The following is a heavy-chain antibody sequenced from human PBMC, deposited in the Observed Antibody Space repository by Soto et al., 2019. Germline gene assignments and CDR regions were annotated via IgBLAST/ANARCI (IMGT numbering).Heavy chain of an antibody. Sequence: QVQLVESGGGVVQPGRSLRLSCAASGFTFSSYGMHWVRQAPGKGLEWVAVISYDGSNKYYADSVKGRFTISRDNSKNTLYLQMNSLRAENTAVYYCAKECGIAAAGTCFDYWGQGTLFTVSS. J-gene: IGHJ4*02. CDR1: GFTFSSYG. CDR3: AKECGIAAAGTCFDY. CDR2: ISYDGSNK. V-gene: IGHV3-30*18. D-gene: IGHD6-13*01.